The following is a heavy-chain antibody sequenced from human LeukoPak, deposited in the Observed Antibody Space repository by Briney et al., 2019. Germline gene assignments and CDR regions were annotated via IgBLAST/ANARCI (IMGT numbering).Heavy chain of an antibody. Sequence: SQTLPLTCAISGDSVSSNSAAWNWIRQSPSRGLEWLGRTYYRSKWYNDYAVSVKSRITINPDTSKNQFSLQLNSVTPEDTAVYYCARGPAGYNSLDFYMDVWGKGTTVTVSS. CDR1: GDSVSSNSAA. V-gene: IGHV6-1*01. CDR3: ARGPAGYNSLDFYMDV. D-gene: IGHD5-24*01. J-gene: IGHJ6*03. CDR2: TYYRSKWYN.